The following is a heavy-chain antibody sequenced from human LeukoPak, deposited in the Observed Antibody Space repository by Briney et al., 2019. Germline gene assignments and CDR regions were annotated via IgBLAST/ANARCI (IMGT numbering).Heavy chain of an antibody. J-gene: IGHJ4*02. CDR1: GDSVSSKNGA. D-gene: IGHD6-19*01. Sequence: PSQTLSLTCVVSGDSVSSKNGAWNWLRQSPSRGLEGLGRTYYRYKWCNDYAESMEGRMTISQDTPKNQYSLHLNSVAPDDTAVYYCARDFGTTGWHTFDYWGQGTLVTVSS. CDR2: TYYRYKWCN. V-gene: IGHV6-1*01. CDR3: ARDFGTTGWHTFDY.